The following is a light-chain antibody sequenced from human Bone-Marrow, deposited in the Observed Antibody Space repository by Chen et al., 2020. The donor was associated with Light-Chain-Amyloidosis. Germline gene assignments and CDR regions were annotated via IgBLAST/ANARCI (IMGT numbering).Light chain of an antibody. CDR3: QQYGSSPRT. V-gene: IGKV3-20*01. CDR2: GSS. Sequence: IVLTQSPGTLSMSPGDGATLSCRASQSISSSYLAWYQQKPGQAPRLLIYGSSSRATGIPDRFSGSGSGTDFTLTISRLEPEDFAVYYCQQYGSSPRTFGQGTKVEIK. J-gene: IGKJ1*01. CDR1: QSISSSY.